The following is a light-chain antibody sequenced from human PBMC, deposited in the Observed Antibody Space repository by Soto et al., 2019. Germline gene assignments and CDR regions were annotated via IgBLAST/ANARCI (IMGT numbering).Light chain of an antibody. Sequence: DIQMTQSPSTLSASVGDRVTITCRASQSISKWLAWYQQKPGKAPKVLIFDASILESGVPSRFSGSGSETEFTLPISSLQPDDFANYYGQQYNDYLTWTVGQGTKVGIK. CDR2: DAS. J-gene: IGKJ1*01. V-gene: IGKV1-5*01. CDR1: QSISKW. CDR3: QQYNDYLTWT.